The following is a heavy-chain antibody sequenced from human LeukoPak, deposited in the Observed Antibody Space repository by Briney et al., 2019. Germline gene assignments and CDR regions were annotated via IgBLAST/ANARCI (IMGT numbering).Heavy chain of an antibody. CDR1: GFTFSSYA. CDR2: ISGSDGST. D-gene: IGHD6-6*01. Sequence: GGSLRLSCAASGFTFSSYAMSWVRQAPGKGLEWDSGISGSDGSTYYADSVKGRFTISRDNSKNRLYLLMNSLRAEDTALYYCAKSLGSSSWYFYYGMDVWGQGTTVTVSS. CDR3: AKSLGSSSWYFYYGMDV. J-gene: IGHJ6*02. V-gene: IGHV3-23*01.